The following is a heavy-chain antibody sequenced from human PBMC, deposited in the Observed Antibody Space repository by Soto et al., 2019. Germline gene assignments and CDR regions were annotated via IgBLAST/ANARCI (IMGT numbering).Heavy chain of an antibody. CDR3: ARGRWTQTTADYYLDY. D-gene: IGHD1-1*01. J-gene: IGHJ4*02. Sequence: ASVKVSCKASGYTFSGDAVHWVHQAPGQRPEWMGWIDANNGRTKYSEKFQGRITITRDASASTAYMDLSSLTFEDTAIYNCARGRWTQTTADYYLDYWGRGTQVTVSS. CDR2: IDANNGRT. CDR1: GYTFSGDA. V-gene: IGHV1-3*01.